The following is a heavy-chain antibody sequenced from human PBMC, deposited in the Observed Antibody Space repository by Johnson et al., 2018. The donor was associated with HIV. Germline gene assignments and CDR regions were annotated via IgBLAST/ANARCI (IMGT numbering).Heavy chain of an antibody. CDR1: GFTFSDYY. D-gene: IGHD6-13*01. CDR3: AFEEPDRAAAGIDAFDI. J-gene: IGHJ3*02. Sequence: QVQLVESGGGLVKPGGSLRLSCAASGFTFSDYYLSWIRQAPGKGLEWVSYISSSGSTIYYADSVKGRFTISRDNAKNSLYLQMNSLRAEDTAVYYWAFEEPDRAAAGIDAFDIWGQGTMVTVSS. V-gene: IGHV3-11*04. CDR2: ISSSGSTI.